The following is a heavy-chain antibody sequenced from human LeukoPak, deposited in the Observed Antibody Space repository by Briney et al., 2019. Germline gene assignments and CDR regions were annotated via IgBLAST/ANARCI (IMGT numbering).Heavy chain of an antibody. V-gene: IGHV1-2*02. J-gene: IGHJ6*02. CDR2: INPNSGGT. CDR1: GYTFTGYY. Sequence: AASVKVSCKASGYTFTGYYMHWVRQAPGQGLEWMGWINPNSGGTNYAQKFQGRVTITADKSTSTAYMELSSLRSEDTAVYYCARYQLLPYYYYGMDVWGQGTTVTVSS. CDR3: ARYQLLPYYYYGMDV. D-gene: IGHD2-2*01.